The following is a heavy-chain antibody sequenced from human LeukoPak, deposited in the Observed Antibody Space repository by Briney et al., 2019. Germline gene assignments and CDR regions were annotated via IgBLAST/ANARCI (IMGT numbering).Heavy chain of an antibody. J-gene: IGHJ3*02. Sequence: GGSLRLSCAASGFTFSSYGMHWVGHAPGKGLEWVAFIRYDGINKYYADSVKGRFIISRDNSKNTLYLQMKSLRAEDTAVYYCARAPIFFIAVAGSHAFDIWGQGTMVSVSS. CDR2: IRYDGINK. V-gene: IGHV3-30*02. CDR3: ARAPIFFIAVAGSHAFDI. D-gene: IGHD6-19*01. CDR1: GFTFSSYG.